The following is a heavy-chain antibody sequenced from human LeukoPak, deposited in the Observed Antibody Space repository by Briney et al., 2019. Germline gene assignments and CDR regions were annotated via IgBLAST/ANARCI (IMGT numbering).Heavy chain of an antibody. D-gene: IGHD1-26*01. CDR3: ARDYSKGGSYYYFDY. CDR2: IWYDGSNK. J-gene: IGHJ4*02. V-gene: IGHV3-33*01. CDR1: GFTFSSYG. Sequence: PGRSLRLSCAASGFTFSSYGMHWVRQAPGKGLEWVAVIWYDGSNKYYADSVKGRFTISRDNSKNTLYLQMNSLRAEDTAVYYCARDYSKGGSYYYFDYWGQGTLVTVSS.